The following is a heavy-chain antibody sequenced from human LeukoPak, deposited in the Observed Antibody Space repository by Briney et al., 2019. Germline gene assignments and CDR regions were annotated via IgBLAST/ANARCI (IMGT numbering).Heavy chain of an antibody. D-gene: IGHD2-2*01. CDR1: GFTFSTYG. J-gene: IGHJ4*02. CDR3: AKDSAYYFDY. CDR2: INGGGGST. Sequence: GGSLRLSCAASGFTFSTYGMSWVRQALGKGLEWVSAINGGGGSTYYADSVKGRFTISRDTSKNTLYLQMNSLRVEDRAVYYCAKDSAYYFDYWGQGTLVTVSS. V-gene: IGHV3-23*01.